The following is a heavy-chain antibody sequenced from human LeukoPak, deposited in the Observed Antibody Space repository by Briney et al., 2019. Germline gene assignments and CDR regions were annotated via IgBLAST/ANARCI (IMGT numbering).Heavy chain of an antibody. D-gene: IGHD1-26*01. CDR3: ARTTSGSYDY. CDR2: IYYSGST. J-gene: IGHJ4*02. V-gene: IGHV4-30-4*01. Sequence: SETLSLTCTVSGGSISSGDYYWSWIRQPPGKGLEWIGYIYYSGSTYYNPSLKSRVTISVDTSKNQFSLKLSSVTAADTALYHCARTTSGSYDYWGQGTLVTVSS. CDR1: GGSISSGDYY.